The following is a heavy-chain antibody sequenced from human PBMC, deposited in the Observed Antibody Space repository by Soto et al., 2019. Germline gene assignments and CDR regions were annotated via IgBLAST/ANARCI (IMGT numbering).Heavy chain of an antibody. J-gene: IGHJ4*02. Sequence: QVQLVQSGAEVKKPGSSVKVSCKASGGSFTTYTISWVRQAPGQGLEWMAGIIPIFGAAKSAPRFQGRVALTADASTRTVYMELSGLRSDDAAFYSGARDGTGNSVENWGQGNLVTVSS. D-gene: IGHD1-1*01. CDR1: GGSFTTYT. CDR2: IIPIFGAA. CDR3: ARDGTGNSVEN. V-gene: IGHV1-69*01.